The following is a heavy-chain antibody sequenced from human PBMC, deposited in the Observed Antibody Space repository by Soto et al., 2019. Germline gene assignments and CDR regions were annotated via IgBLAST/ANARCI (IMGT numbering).Heavy chain of an antibody. CDR1: GFTFSSYG. CDR3: AKPSYDFSSGYYHPFDR. Sequence: QVKLVESGGGVVQPGRSLRLSCAGSGFTFSSYGMHWVRQAPGKGLEWVALIWYDGSSKFYADSVKGRFTISRDNSQNTLSPEMSTLRAEDTAMYYWAKPSYDFSSGYYHPFDRWGQGPLVTVSS. J-gene: IGHJ5*02. D-gene: IGHD3-3*01. CDR2: IWYDGSSK. V-gene: IGHV3-33*06.